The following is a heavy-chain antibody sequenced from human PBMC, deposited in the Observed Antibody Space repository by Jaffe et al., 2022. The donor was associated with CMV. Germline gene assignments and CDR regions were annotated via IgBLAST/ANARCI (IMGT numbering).Heavy chain of an antibody. CDR2: IYSGGST. V-gene: IGHV3-53*01. Sequence: EVQLVESGGGLIQPGGSLRLSCAASGFTVSSNYMSWVRQAPGKGLEWVSVIYSGGSTYYADSVKGRFTISRDNSKNTLYLQMNSLRAEDTAVYYCARAGLVYDFWSGRYAYPNWYFDLWGRGTLVTVSS. CDR1: GFTVSSNY. CDR3: ARAGLVYDFWSGRYAYPNWYFDL. D-gene: IGHD3-3*01. J-gene: IGHJ2*01.